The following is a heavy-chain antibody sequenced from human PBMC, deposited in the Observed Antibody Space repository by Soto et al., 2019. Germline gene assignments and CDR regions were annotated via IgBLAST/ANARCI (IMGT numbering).Heavy chain of an antibody. CDR3: ARVYCSCGSCYHLHY. CDR2: INSDGSST. CDR1: GFTFSSYW. J-gene: IGHJ4*01. D-gene: IGHD2-15*01. Sequence: EVLLVESGGGLVQPGGSLRLSCAASGFTFSSYWMHWVRQAPGKGLVWVSRINSDGSSTSYADSVKDRFTISRDNAKNTLYLQMNSLRAEDTAVYYCARVYCSCGSCYHLHYWGHGTLVTVSS. V-gene: IGHV3-74*01.